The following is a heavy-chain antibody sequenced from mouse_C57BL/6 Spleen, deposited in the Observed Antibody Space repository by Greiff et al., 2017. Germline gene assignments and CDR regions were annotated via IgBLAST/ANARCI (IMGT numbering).Heavy chain of an antibody. CDR1: GYAFTNYL. D-gene: IGHD3-2*02. Sequence: VQLQESGAELVRPGTSVKVSCKASGYAFTNYLIEWVKQRPGQGLEWIGVINPGSGGTNYNEKFKGKATLTADKSSSTAYMQLSSLTSEDTAVYFCARRGAAQSHLDYWGQGTTLTVAS. J-gene: IGHJ2*01. V-gene: IGHV1-54*01. CDR3: ARRGAAQSHLDY. CDR2: INPGSGGT.